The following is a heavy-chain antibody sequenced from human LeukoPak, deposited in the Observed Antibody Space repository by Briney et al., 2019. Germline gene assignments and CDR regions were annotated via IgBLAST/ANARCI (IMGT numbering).Heavy chain of an antibody. V-gene: IGHV4-59*12. CDR3: ARGLGVATIFFDY. D-gene: IGHD5-24*01. CDR2: IYHSGST. CDR1: GGSISSYY. Sequence: SETLSLTCTVSGGSISSYYWSWIRQPPGKGLEWIGYIYHSGSTYYNPSLKSRVTISVDRSKNQFSLKLSSVTAADTAVYYCARGLGVATIFFDYWGQGTLVTVSS. J-gene: IGHJ4*02.